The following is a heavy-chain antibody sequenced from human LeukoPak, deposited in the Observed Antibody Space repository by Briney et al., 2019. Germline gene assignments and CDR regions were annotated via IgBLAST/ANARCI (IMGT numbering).Heavy chain of an antibody. Sequence: GPSQTNPTQPHTLTCTLSRSTLRTTGMRVSWTRKSPEKDMEWLARINWDDEKFYSTPLKTRLTISKNTSKNQVVLTMTNMDPVDTATYYCARIGSSGWHNDYWGQGTMATVSS. J-gene: IGHJ4*02. V-gene: IGHV2-70*04. CDR3: ARIGSSGWHNDY. D-gene: IGHD6-19*01. CDR1: RSTLRTTGMR. CDR2: INWDDEK.